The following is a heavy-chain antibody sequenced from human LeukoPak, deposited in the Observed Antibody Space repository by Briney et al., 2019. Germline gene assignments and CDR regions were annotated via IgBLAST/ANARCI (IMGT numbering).Heavy chain of an antibody. D-gene: IGHD3-3*01. CDR2: ISADNGNT. V-gene: IGHV1-18*01. CDR3: ARQGHKRITIFGVVRPFDY. J-gene: IGHJ4*02. CDR1: GYTFTSYG. Sequence: ASVKVSCEASGYTFTSYGISWVRQAPGQGLEWMGWISADNGNTNYAQKLQGRVTMTTDTSTSTAYMELRSLRSDDTAVYYCARQGHKRITIFGVVRPFDYWGQGTLVTVSS.